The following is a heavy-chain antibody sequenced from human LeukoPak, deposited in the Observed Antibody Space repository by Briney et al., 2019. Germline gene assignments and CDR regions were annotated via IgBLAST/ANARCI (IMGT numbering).Heavy chain of an antibody. D-gene: IGHD3-10*01. CDR2: ISAYNGNT. J-gene: IGHJ6*02. Sequence: WASVKVSCKASGYTFTSYGISWVRQAPGQGLEWMGWISAYNGNTNYAQKLQGRVTMTTDTSTSTAYMELRSLRSDDTAVYYCARVFFVGPKTMVRGVNDGPMDVWGQGTTVTVSS. CDR1: GYTFTSYG. V-gene: IGHV1-18*01. CDR3: ARVFFVGPKTMVRGVNDGPMDV.